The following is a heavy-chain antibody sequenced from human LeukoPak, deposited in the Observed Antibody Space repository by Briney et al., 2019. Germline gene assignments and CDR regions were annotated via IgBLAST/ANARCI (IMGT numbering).Heavy chain of an antibody. Sequence: SETLPLTCAVYGGSFSNYYWSWIRQPPGKGLEWIGEINDSGRTNYNPSLMIRVTVSVDTSKNQFSLRLTSVTATDTAVYYCARRWNYGRNYYIDVWGKGATVSVSS. CDR1: GGSFSNYY. D-gene: IGHD1-7*01. J-gene: IGHJ6*03. V-gene: IGHV4-34*01. CDR2: INDSGRT. CDR3: ARRWNYGRNYYIDV.